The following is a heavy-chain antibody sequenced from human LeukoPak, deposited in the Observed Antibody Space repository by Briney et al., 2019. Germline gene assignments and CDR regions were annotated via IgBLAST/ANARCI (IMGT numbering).Heavy chain of an antibody. J-gene: IGHJ4*02. CDR1: GFTFSSYY. Sequence: GGSLRLSCAASGFTFSSYYMSWVRQAPGKGLEWVSVIYSDGSTHYADSVKGQFTISRDNSKNTVYLQMDSLRAEDTAVYYCARDGTPEELVPGDYWGQGTLVTVSS. CDR3: ARDGTPEELVPGDY. V-gene: IGHV3-53*01. CDR2: IYSDGST. D-gene: IGHD6-6*01.